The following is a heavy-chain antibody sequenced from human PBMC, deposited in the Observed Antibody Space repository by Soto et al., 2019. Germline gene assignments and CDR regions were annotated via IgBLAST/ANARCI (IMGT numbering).Heavy chain of an antibody. CDR2: IHYSWTT. CDR3: PRYNSYAIDY. V-gene: IGHV4-59*01. J-gene: IGHJ4*02. D-gene: IGHD2-8*01. CDR1: GTSISSYY. Sequence: VQLQESGPGLVKPSETLSLTCTVSGTSISSYYWSWIRQPPGKGLEWIANIHYSWTTNYNPSLASPVTSSVATSKNQFSLKMTSVTAADRTMSFCPRYNSYAIDYWARGTLVTVSS.